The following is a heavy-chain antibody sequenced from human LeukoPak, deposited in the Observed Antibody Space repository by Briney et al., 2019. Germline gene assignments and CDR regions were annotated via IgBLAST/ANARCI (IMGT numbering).Heavy chain of an antibody. CDR3: ARAGNSSSFDY. Sequence: GRSLRLSCAASGFTFSSYAMHWVRQAPGKGLEWVAVISNDGSNKYFADSVKGRFTISRDNSKNTLYLQMNSLRAEDTAVYYCARAGNSSSFDYWGQGTLVTVSS. CDR1: GFTFSSYA. V-gene: IGHV3-30-3*01. CDR2: ISNDGSNK. D-gene: IGHD6-6*01. J-gene: IGHJ4*02.